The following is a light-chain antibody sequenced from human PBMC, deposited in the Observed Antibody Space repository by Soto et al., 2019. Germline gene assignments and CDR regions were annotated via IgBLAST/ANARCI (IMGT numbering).Light chain of an antibody. J-gene: IGKJ4*01. CDR1: QSLLHRNGYNY. Sequence: DVVMTQSQLSLPVTPGEPASISCRSSQSLLHRNGYNYLDWYLQKPGQSPQLLIYLGSNRASGVADRFSGGGSGTDFTLTISRVEAEDVGVYYCMQALQSPTFGGGTKVDIK. CDR3: MQALQSPT. CDR2: LGS. V-gene: IGKV2-28*01.